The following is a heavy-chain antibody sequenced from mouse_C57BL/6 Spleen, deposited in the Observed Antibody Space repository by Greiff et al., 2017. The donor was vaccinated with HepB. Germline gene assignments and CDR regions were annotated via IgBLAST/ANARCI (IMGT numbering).Heavy chain of an antibody. D-gene: IGHD2-4*01. CDR1: GYTFTSYW. CDR2: INPSNGGT. Sequence: QVQLQQPGTELVKPGASVKLSCKASGYTFTSYWMHWVKQRPGQGLEWIGNINPSNGGTTYNEKFKSKATLTVDKSSSTAYMQLSSLTSEDSAVYYCAREAAIYYDYDDAMDYWGQGTSVTVSS. CDR3: AREAAIYYDYDDAMDY. J-gene: IGHJ4*01. V-gene: IGHV1-53*01.